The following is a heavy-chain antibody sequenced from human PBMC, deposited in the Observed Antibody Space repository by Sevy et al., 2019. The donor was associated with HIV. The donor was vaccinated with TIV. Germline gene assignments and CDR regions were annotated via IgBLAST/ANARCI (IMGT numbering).Heavy chain of an antibody. CDR3: ARDVPYYYDSSGGIY. J-gene: IGHJ4*02. CDR2: IYSGGST. CDR1: GFTVSSNY. D-gene: IGHD3-22*01. V-gene: IGHV3-53*01. Sequence: GGSLRLSCVASGFTVSSNYMSWVRQAPGKGLEWVSVIYSGGSTYYADSVKGRFTISRDNSKNTLYLQMNSLRAEDTAVYYCARDVPYYYDSSGGIYWGQGTLVTVSS.